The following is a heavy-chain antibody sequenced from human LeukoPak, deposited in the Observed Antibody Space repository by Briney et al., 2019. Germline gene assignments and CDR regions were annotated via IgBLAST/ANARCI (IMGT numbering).Heavy chain of an antibody. V-gene: IGHV3-48*03. CDR1: GFTFSSYE. D-gene: IGHD3-22*01. Sequence: GGSLRLSCAASGFTFSSYEMDWVRQAPGKGLEWVAYISSGGGTLYYADSVRGRFTISRDNAKNSLYLQMNSLRAEDTAVYYCAKEFTPESSGFDAFDIWGQGTMVTVSS. CDR3: AKEFTPESSGFDAFDI. CDR2: ISSGGGTL. J-gene: IGHJ3*02.